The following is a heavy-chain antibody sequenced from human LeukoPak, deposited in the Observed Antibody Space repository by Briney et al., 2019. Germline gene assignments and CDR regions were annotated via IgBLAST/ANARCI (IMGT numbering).Heavy chain of an antibody. J-gene: IGHJ4*02. D-gene: IGHD3-16*01. CDR2: ITSSSSTI. CDR3: VRDLSLGEAGGFDY. Sequence: PGGSLRLSCAASGFTFSSYSMNWVRQAPGKGLEWVSYITSSSSTIYYADSVKGRFTISRDNAKNSLYLQMNRLRAEDTAVYYCVRDLSLGEAGGFDYWGQGTLVTVSS. CDR1: GFTFSSYS. V-gene: IGHV3-48*01.